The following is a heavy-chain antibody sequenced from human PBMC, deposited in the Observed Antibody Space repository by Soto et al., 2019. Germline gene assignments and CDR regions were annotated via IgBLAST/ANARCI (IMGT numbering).Heavy chain of an antibody. V-gene: IGHV3-15*07. J-gene: IGHJ6*02. CDR1: GFTFSNAW. D-gene: IGHD3-3*01. Sequence: GGSLRLSCAASGFTFSNAWMNWVRQAPGKGLEWVGRIKSKTDGGTTDYAAPVKGRFTISRDDSKNTLYLQMNSLKTEDTAVYYCTTDIPAYYDFWSGYYRYYYGMDVWGQGTTVTVSS. CDR2: IKSKTDGGTT. CDR3: TTDIPAYYDFWSGYYRYYYGMDV.